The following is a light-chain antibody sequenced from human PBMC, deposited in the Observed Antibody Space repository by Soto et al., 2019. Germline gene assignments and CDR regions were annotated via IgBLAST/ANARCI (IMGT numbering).Light chain of an antibody. J-gene: IGLJ2*01. Sequence: QSALTQPRSVSGSPGQSVTISCTGTSGDVGGYNFVSWYQQHPGKAPTLMIFDVSQRPSGVPDRFSGSKSGNTASLTISGLQADDEAGYYCSSYAGSNNVVFGGGTKVTV. CDR2: DVS. CDR3: SSYAGSNNVV. V-gene: IGLV2-11*01. CDR1: SGDVGGYNF.